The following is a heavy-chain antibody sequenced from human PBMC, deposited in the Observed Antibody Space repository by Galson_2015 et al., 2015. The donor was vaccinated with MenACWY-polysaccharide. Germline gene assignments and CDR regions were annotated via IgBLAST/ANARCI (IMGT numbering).Heavy chain of an antibody. CDR1: GYTFASYG. D-gene: IGHD4-17*01. V-gene: IGHV1-18*01. CDR2: ISVYNGNT. Sequence: PGESLKISCKASGYTFASYGVSWVRQAPGQGLEWMGWISVYNGNTKYAQNLQGRVTMTTDTSTSTAYMELRSLRSDDTAVYYCARDFLSTVTTRPGYWGQGTLVTVSS. CDR3: ARDFLSTVTTRPGY. J-gene: IGHJ4*02.